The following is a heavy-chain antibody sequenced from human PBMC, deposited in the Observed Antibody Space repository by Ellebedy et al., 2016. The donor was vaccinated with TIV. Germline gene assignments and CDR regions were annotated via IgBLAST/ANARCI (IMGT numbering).Heavy chain of an antibody. CDR2: IYPGDSDT. V-gene: IGHV5-51*01. CDR1: GYSFNIYW. J-gene: IGHJ4*02. D-gene: IGHD3-16*01. Sequence: KVSXXGSGYSFNIYWIAWVRQMPGKGLEWMGIIYPGDSDTRYSPSFQGQVTISADKSSSTAYLQWSSLKASDTAIYYCARPAGNRADDYVDYWGQGTLVTVSS. CDR3: ARPAGNRADDYVDY.